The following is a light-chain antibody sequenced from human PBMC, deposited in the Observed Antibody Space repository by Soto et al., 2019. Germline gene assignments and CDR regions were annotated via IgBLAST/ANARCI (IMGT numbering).Light chain of an antibody. CDR2: GAS. CDR1: QRVGSN. Sequence: EIVMTQSPATLSVSPGERATLSCRASQRVGSNLAWYQQKPGQAPRLLIYGASTRATGIPARFSGSGSGTEFTLTISSLQSEGFAIYFCQQYNNWPPDRTFGQGTNIEIK. J-gene: IGKJ1*01. V-gene: IGKV3-15*01. CDR3: QQYNNWPPDRT.